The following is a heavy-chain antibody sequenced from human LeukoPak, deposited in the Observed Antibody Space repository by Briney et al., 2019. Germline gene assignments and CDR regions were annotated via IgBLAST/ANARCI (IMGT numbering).Heavy chain of an antibody. CDR3: ARDHYDFWSGYVSRARDFDY. CDR1: GFTFSSYS. CDR2: ISSSSSYI. D-gene: IGHD3-3*01. Sequence: GGSLRLSCAASGFTFSSYSMNWVRQAPGKGLKWVSSISSSSSYIYYADSVKGRFTISRDNAKNSLYLQMNSLRAEDTAVYYCARDHYDFWSGYVSRARDFDYWGQGTLVTVSS. J-gene: IGHJ4*02. V-gene: IGHV3-21*01.